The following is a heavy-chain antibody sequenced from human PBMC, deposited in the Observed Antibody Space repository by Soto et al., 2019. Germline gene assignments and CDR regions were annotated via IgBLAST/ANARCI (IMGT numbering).Heavy chain of an antibody. CDR3: ARDKLIVATIKGYYYGIDV. J-gene: IGHJ6*01. CDR2: INPNSGCT. D-gene: IGHD5-12*01. CDR1: GYTFTGYY. Sequence: ACVTVSCTTSGYTFTGYYMHWGREAPGQGLGWMGWINPNSGCTNYGQKFQGWVTMTRETSISTAYMELSRLRSDDTAVYYCARDKLIVATIKGYYYGIDVWGQGTTVTVSS. V-gene: IGHV1-2*04.